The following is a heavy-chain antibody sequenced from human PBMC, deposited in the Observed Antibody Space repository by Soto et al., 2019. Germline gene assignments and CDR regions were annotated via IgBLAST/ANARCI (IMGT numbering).Heavy chain of an antibody. CDR2: MYHSGST. J-gene: IGHJ4*02. Sequence: NPSLTCAVSGGSISSGGYSWSWIRQPPGKGLEWIGYMYHSGSTYYNPSLKSRVTISIDRSKNQFSLKLSSVTAADTAVYYCARGGGSPYHNHEFDFWGQGTLVTVSS. D-gene: IGHD6-13*01. V-gene: IGHV4-30-2*01. CDR3: ARGGGSPYHNHEFDF. CDR1: GGSISSGGYS.